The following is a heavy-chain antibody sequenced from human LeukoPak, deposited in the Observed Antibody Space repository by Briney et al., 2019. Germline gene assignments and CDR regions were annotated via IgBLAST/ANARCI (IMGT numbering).Heavy chain of an antibody. CDR3: ARGDWNDRNDD. J-gene: IGHJ4*02. CDR1: AFTFSNYN. V-gene: IGHV3-21*03. CDR2: ISSSSSYI. Sequence: GGSLRLSCAASAFTFSNYNMNWVRQAPGKGLEWVSSISSSSSYIYYADSMKGRFTISRDNAKNSLYLQMNSLRAEDTAVYYCARGDWNDRNDDWGQGTLVTVSS. D-gene: IGHD1-1*01.